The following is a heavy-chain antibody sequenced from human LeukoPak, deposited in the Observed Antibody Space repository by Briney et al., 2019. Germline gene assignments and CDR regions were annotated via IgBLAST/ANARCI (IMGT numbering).Heavy chain of an antibody. CDR2: SNDSGGT. V-gene: IGHV4-34*01. D-gene: IGHD1-26*01. J-gene: IGHJ6*03. Sequence: PSETLSLTCAVYGGTFSGYYWSWIRQPPGKRLEWVGESNDSGGTNYNPSLKSRVTISADKSTNQVSLKLTSVTAADTAVYYCARLSVIVGSTLEYYYYYMDVWGQGTTVTVSS. CDR1: GGTFSGYY. CDR3: ARLSVIVGSTLEYYYYYMDV.